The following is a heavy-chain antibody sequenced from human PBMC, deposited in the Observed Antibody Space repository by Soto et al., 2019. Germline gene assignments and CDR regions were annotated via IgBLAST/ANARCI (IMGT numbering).Heavy chain of an antibody. CDR3: ARGRGAAADYFAF. CDR1: GFTFSDYY. D-gene: IGHD6-13*01. J-gene: IGHJ4*02. V-gene: IGHV3-11*05. Sequence: QVQLVESGGGLVKPGGSLRLSCAVSGFTFSDYYMTWIRQAPGKGLEWVSYISSSTSHTNYADSVKGRFTISRDNAKNSLFLQMNGLRAEDTAVYYCARGRGAAADYFAFWGQGTLVTVSS. CDR2: ISSSTSHT.